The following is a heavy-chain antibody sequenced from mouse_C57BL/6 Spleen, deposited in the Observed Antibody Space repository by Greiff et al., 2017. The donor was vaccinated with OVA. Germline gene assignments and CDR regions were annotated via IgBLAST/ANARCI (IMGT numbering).Heavy chain of an antibody. Sequence: QVQLQQPGAELVRPGSSVKLSCKASGYTFTSYWMDWVKQRPGQGLEWIGNIYPSDSETHYNQKFKDKATLTVDKSSSTAYMQLSSLTSEDSAVYYCGRVRRGPYCAMDDWGKGTSVTVSS. CDR3: GRVRRGPYCAMDD. V-gene: IGHV1-61*01. J-gene: IGHJ4*01. CDR2: IYPSDSET. D-gene: IGHD3-3*01. CDR1: GYTFTSYW.